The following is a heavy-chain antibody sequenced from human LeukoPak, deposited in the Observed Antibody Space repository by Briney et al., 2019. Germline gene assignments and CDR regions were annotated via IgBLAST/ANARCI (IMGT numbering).Heavy chain of an antibody. V-gene: IGHV4-59*08. CDR3: ARHPTGLSAMDV. D-gene: IGHD1-14*01. CDR2: FFYNGTT. J-gene: IGHJ6*03. Sequence: SEILSLTCTVSGGSTRTYSWSWIRQSPVKGLEWIGCFFYNGTTTYNPSLKSRVTVSVDTSKNQFSLKLSSVTAADTAVYYCARHPTGLSAMDVWGKGTTVAVSS. CDR1: GGSTRTYS.